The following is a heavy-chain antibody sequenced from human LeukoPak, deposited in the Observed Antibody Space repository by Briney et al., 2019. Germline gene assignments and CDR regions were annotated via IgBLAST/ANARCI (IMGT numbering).Heavy chain of an antibody. V-gene: IGHV4-59*08. J-gene: IGHJ4*01. Sequence: SETLSLTCTVSGDSINGYFWSWIRQPPGQGLEWVGYIYYRGGTSYNPSLGGRITVSLDTSRNQFFLRLTSVTPADTAMYYCARHGNTGPVSGLPLDHWGHGTLVSVSS. CDR2: IYYRGGT. CDR3: ARHGNTGPVSGLPLDH. D-gene: IGHD6-19*01. CDR1: GDSINGYF.